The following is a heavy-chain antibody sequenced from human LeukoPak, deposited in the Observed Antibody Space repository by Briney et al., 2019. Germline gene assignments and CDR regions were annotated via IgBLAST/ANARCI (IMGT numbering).Heavy chain of an antibody. J-gene: IGHJ6*04. CDR3: ARSLRPATMDV. D-gene: IGHD2-2*01. Sequence: SETLSLTCTVSGGSISSGGYYWSWIRQPPGKGLEWIGYIYHSGSTYYNPSLKSRVTISVDRSKNQFSLKLSSVTAADTAVYYCARSLRPATMDVWGKGTTVTVSS. CDR2: IYHSGST. CDR1: GGSISSGGYY. V-gene: IGHV4-30-2*01.